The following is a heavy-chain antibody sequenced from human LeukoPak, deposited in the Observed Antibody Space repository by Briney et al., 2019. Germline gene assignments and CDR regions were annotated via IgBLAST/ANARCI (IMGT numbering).Heavy chain of an antibody. V-gene: IGHV3-74*01. J-gene: IGHJ4*02. CDR1: GFTFNSYW. CDR2: INSDGIST. D-gene: IGHD3-16*02. Sequence: PGGSLRLSRAASGFTFNSYWMHWVRQAPGKGLVWVSRINSDGISTSYADSVKGRFTISRDNAKNTLYLQMNSLRAEDTAVYYCARGVSGTYRLDYWGQGTLVTVSS. CDR3: ARGVSGTYRLDY.